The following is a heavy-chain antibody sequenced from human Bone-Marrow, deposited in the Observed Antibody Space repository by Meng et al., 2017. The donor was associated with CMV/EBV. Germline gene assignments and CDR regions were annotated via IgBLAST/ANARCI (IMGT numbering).Heavy chain of an antibody. V-gene: IGHV1-69*05. CDR1: GGTFSSYA. CDR3: AGGVATIRGYYYYYGMDV. Sequence: SVKVSCKASGGTFSSYAISWVRQAPGQGLEWMGGIIPIFGTANYAQKFQGRVTITTDESTSTAYMELSSLRSEDTAVYYCAGGVATIRGYYYYYGMDVWGQGTTVTVSS. J-gene: IGHJ6*02. D-gene: IGHD5-12*01. CDR2: IIPIFGTA.